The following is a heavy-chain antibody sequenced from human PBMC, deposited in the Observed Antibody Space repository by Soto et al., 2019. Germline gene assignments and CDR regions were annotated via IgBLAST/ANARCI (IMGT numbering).Heavy chain of an antibody. J-gene: IGHJ4*02. CDR3: AKPRYCSGGSCRYYFDY. D-gene: IGHD2-15*01. CDR1: GFTFSSYA. Sequence: GGSLRLSCAASGFTFSSYAMSWVRQAPGKGLEWVSAISGSGGSTYYADSVKGRFTISRDNSKNTLYLQMNSLRAEDTAVYYCAKPRYCSGGSCRYYFDYWGQGTLVTVSS. V-gene: IGHV3-23*01. CDR2: ISGSGGST.